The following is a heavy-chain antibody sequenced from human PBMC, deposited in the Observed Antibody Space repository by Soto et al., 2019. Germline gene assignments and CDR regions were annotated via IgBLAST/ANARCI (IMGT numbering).Heavy chain of an antibody. CDR3: ASTARTSGYYYYYYGREV. D-gene: IGHD3-3*01. CDR2: ISAYNGNT. CDR1: GYTFTSYG. Sequence: QVQLVQSGAEVKKPGASVKVSCKASGYTFTSYGISWVRQAPGQGLEWMGWISAYNGNTNYAQKLQGRVTMTTDTSTSTADMELRSLRSDDTAVYYCASTARTSGYYYYYYGREVWGQGTTVTVSS. J-gene: IGHJ6*02. V-gene: IGHV1-18*01.